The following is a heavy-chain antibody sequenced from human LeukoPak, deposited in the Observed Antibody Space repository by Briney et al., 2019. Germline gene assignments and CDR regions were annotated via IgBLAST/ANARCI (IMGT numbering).Heavy chain of an antibody. CDR3: ARVTASGSLN. CDR2: ISSSGSTI. D-gene: IGHD3-10*01. CDR1: GFTFSDYY. Sequence: GGSLRLSCAASGFTFSDYYMSWIRQAPGKGLEWVSYISSSGSTIYYADSVKARFTISRDNAKNTLFLQMNSLRAEDTAVYYCARVTASGSLNWGRGTLVTVSS. V-gene: IGHV3-11*04. J-gene: IGHJ4*02.